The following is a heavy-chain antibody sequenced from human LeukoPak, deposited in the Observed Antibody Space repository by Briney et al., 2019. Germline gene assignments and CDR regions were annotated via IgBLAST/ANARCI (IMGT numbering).Heavy chain of an antibody. V-gene: IGHV3-66*01. CDR3: ARSLFGFDY. CDR1: GIIVSSNY. J-gene: IGHJ4*02. CDR2: IHSGGST. Sequence: GGSLRLSCAVSGIIVSSNYMNWVRQAPGKGLEWVSVIHSGGSTYYADSVKGRFTISRDNSKNTLYLQMNSLRVEDTGVYYCARSLFGFDYWGQGTLVTVSS. D-gene: IGHD3-10*02.